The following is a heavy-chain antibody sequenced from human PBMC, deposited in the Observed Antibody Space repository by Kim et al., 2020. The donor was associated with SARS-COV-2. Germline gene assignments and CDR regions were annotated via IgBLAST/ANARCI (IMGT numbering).Heavy chain of an antibody. CDR1: GGPFSTYA. V-gene: IGHV1-69*04. CDR3: ARDRYCSGGSWCWFDP. J-gene: IGHJ5*02. D-gene: IGHD2-15*01. CDR2: IIPIPDET. Sequence: SVKVSCKTSGGPFSTYAISWVRQAPGQGLDWMGRIIPIPDETNYAQKFQGRVTITADKATNTAYMELSSLRSEDTAVYYCARDRYCSGGSWCWFDPWGQ.